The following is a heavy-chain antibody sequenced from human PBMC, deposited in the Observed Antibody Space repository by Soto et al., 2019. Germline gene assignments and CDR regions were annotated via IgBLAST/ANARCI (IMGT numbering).Heavy chain of an antibody. CDR1: GGSISSYY. V-gene: IGHV4-59*01. CDR3: ARDSPGGNPFDY. CDR2: IYDSGST. Sequence: SETLSLTCSVSGGSISSYYWSWIRQPPGKGLEWIGYIYDSGSTNYNPSLKSRVTISVDTSKKQFPLKMRSVTAADTAVYYCARDSPGGNPFDYWGQGTLVTVSS. D-gene: IGHD2-15*01. J-gene: IGHJ4*02.